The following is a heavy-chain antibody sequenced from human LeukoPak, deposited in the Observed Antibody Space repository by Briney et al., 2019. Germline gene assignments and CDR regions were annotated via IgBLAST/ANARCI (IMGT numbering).Heavy chain of an antibody. Sequence: GASVKVSCKASGFTFTTRSAVQWVRQARGQRLEWIGWIVVGSDNTNYAQKFQERVTITRDMSTSTAYMELSSLRSEDTAVYYCAAPYSSTWFDYWGQETLVTVSS. CDR2: IVVGSDNT. CDR3: AAPYSSTWFDY. D-gene: IGHD6-13*01. CDR1: GFTFTTRSA. J-gene: IGHJ4*02. V-gene: IGHV1-58*01.